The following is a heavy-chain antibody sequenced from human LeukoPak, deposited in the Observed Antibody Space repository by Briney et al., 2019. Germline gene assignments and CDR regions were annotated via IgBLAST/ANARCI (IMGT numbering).Heavy chain of an antibody. Sequence: GDSVKVSCKASGYTFTSYAISWVRQAPGQGLEWMGWISADNGNTDYAQRFQGRVTMATDTSTSTAYMELRSLRSDDTAVYYCARLCSIMWCLHDWFDPWGQGTLVTVSS. V-gene: IGHV1-18*01. J-gene: IGHJ5*02. CDR2: ISADNGNT. D-gene: IGHD2-21*01. CDR3: ARLCSIMWCLHDWFDP. CDR1: GYTFTSYA.